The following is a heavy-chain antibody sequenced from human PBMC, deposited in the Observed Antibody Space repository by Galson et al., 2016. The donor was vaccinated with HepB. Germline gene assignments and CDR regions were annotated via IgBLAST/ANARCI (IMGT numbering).Heavy chain of an antibody. D-gene: IGHD3-10*01. J-gene: IGHJ5*02. CDR2: ISPNNGNT. CDR1: GYTFTNYG. CDR3: ARAFVVRAVMRLNFWFDP. Sequence: SVKVSCKASGYTFTNYGLTWVRQAPGQGLEWVGWISPNNGNTDYSQSLQGRATLTTDTTTNTAYMELRSLRPDDTAVYFCARAFVVRAVMRLNFWFDPWGQGTQVTVSS. V-gene: IGHV1-18*04.